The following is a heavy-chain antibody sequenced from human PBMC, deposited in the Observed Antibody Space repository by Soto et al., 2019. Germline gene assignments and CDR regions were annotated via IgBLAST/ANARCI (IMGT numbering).Heavy chain of an antibody. CDR1: GFTFSSYA. CDR3: ARGITMIVGPYYFDY. J-gene: IGHJ4*02. V-gene: IGHV3-30-3*01. D-gene: IGHD3-22*01. Sequence: QVQLVESGGGVVQPGRSLRLSCAASGFTFSSYAMHWVRQAPGKGLEWVAVISYDGSNKFYADSVKGRFTISRDNSKNTLYLQMNSLRAEDTAVYYCARGITMIVGPYYFDYWGQGTLVTVSS. CDR2: ISYDGSNK.